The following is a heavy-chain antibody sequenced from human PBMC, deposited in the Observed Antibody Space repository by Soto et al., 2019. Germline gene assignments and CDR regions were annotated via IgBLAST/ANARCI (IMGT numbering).Heavy chain of an antibody. Sequence: PRESLKISCKGSGYSFTSYWISWVRQMPGKGLEWMGRIDPSDSYTSYSPSFQGHVTISADKSISTAYLQWSSLKASDTAMYYCASSKYRGNYYYYYGMDVWGQGTTVTVSS. CDR2: IDPSDSYT. V-gene: IGHV5-10-1*01. CDR1: GYSFTSYW. D-gene: IGHD3-16*02. CDR3: ASSKYRGNYYYYYGMDV. J-gene: IGHJ6*02.